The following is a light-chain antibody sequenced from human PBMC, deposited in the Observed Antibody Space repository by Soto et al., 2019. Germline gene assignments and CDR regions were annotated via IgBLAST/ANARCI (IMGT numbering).Light chain of an antibody. CDR1: SSNIGAGYD. V-gene: IGLV1-40*01. CDR2: GNS. J-gene: IGLJ3*02. Sequence: QSVLTQPPSVSGAPGQRVTISCTGSSSNIGAGYDVHWYQQLPGTAPKLLLYGNSNRPSGVPDRFSGSKSGTSASLAITGLQAEDEADYYCQSYDSSLGDLWVFGGGTKVTVL. CDR3: QSYDSSLGDLWV.